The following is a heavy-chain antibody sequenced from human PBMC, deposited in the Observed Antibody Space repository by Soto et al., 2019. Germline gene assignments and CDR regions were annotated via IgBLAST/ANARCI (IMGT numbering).Heavy chain of an antibody. CDR1: GGSLTGYY. CDR3: ARGQDGIVATH. D-gene: IGHD5-12*01. J-gene: IGHJ4*02. Sequence: QVQLQQWGAGLLKPSETLSLTCTVNGGSLTGYYWSWIRQPPGKGLEWIGEVKDGGSTNYSPSLRGRVSISADASPNHFSLRLNSVTAADTTLYFCARGQDGIVATHWDQGALVTVSS. CDR2: VKDGGST. V-gene: IGHV4-34*01.